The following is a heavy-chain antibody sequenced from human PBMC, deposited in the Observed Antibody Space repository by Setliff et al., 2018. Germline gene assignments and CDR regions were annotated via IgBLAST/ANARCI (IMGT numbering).Heavy chain of an antibody. CDR3: ARDLFRNSGGLYC. D-gene: IGHD1-7*01. CDR2: INQDGSAQ. Sequence: LRLSCAASGFTFSSLWMSWVRQAPGRGLEWVANINQDGSAQYYVDSVRGRFTISRDNAKNSLYLQMNSLRADDTAMYYCARDLFRNSGGLYCWGQGTLVTVSS. V-gene: IGHV3-7*01. CDR1: GFTFSSLW. J-gene: IGHJ4*02.